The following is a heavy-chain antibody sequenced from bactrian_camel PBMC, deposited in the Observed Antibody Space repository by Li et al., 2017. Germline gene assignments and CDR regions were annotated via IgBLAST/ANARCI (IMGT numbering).Heavy chain of an antibody. V-gene: IGHV3S53*01. Sequence: HVQLVESGGGSVQAGGSLRLSCVVSGYSASFRYMGWFRQAPGKEREGVAYFGRYGNTRYSDSVKGRFTISKDNAKSTLYLQMNGLKPEDTAMYYCVADQNYCYLQYTYSTWGQGTQVTVS. CDR2: FGRYGNT. CDR1: GYSASFRY. D-gene: IGHD2*01. J-gene: IGHJ4*01. CDR3: VADQNYCYLQYTYST.